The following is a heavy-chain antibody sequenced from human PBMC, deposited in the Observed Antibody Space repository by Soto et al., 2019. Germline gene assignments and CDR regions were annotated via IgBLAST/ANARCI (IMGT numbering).Heavy chain of an antibody. V-gene: IGHV1-8*01. J-gene: IGHJ3*02. CDR3: ARPARRNDGFWSAYEI. Sequence: QVQLVQSGAEVKKPGASVRVSCKASGYALTSYDIYWVRQAAEQGLEWVGWMNPNNGNTGYAQKFKGRVTMTRDTSTSTAYMDLSRLTLDDTSVFYCARPARRNDGFWSAYEIWGQGTTVILSS. CDR1: GYALTSYD. D-gene: IGHD3-3*01. CDR2: MNPNNGNT.